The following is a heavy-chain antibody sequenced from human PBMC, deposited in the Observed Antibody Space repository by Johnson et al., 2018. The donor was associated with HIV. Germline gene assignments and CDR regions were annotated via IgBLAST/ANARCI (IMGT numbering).Heavy chain of an antibody. CDR1: GFTFSTYA. Sequence: VQLVESGGGLVQPGGSLRLSCADSGFTFSTYAMHWVRQAPGKGLEYVSGVSSNGGKTYYANSVKGRFTISRDNSKNTLSLQMNKLRAEDTALYYCARRGGSGWSAFDIWGQGTIVTVSS. J-gene: IGHJ3*02. V-gene: IGHV3-64*01. D-gene: IGHD6-19*01. CDR3: ARRGGSGWSAFDI. CDR2: VSSNGGKT.